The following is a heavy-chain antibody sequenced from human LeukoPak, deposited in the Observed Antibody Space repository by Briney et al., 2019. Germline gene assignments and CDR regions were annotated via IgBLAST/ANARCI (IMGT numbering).Heavy chain of an antibody. Sequence: SETLSLTCAVYGGSFSGYYWSWIRQPPGKGLEWIGEINHSGSTYYNPSLKSRVTISVDTSKNQFSLKLSSVTAADTAVYYCARKYYDFWSGYYGPSDYWGQGTLVTVSS. CDR1: GGSFSGYY. CDR2: INHSGST. J-gene: IGHJ4*02. D-gene: IGHD3-3*01. V-gene: IGHV4-34*01. CDR3: ARKYYDFWSGYYGPSDY.